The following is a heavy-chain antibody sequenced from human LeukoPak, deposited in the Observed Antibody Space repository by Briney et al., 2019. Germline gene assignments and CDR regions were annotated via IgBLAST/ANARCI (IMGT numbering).Heavy chain of an antibody. CDR2: IYSGGST. V-gene: IGHV3-53*01. Sequence: GGSLRLSCAASGFTVSSNYMSWVRQAPGKGLEWVSVIYSGGSTYYADSVKGRFTISRDNSKNTLYLQMNSLRAEDTAVYYCARDSSGWPPGRFDYWGQGTLVTVSS. CDR1: GFTVSSNY. J-gene: IGHJ4*02. CDR3: ARDSSGWPPGRFDY. D-gene: IGHD6-19*01.